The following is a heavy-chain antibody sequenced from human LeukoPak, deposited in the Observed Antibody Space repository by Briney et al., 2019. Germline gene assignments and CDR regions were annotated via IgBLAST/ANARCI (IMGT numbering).Heavy chain of an antibody. D-gene: IGHD2-21*01. Sequence: GGSLRLSCAASGFTFSSYAMRWVPQAPGKGLEWVSDLSGSGGSTYYADSVKGRFTISRDNSKNTLYLQMNSLRAEDTAVYYCASQLWWPDAFDIWGQGTMVTVSS. CDR3: ASQLWWPDAFDI. CDR1: GFTFSSYA. V-gene: IGHV3-23*01. CDR2: LSGSGGST. J-gene: IGHJ3*02.